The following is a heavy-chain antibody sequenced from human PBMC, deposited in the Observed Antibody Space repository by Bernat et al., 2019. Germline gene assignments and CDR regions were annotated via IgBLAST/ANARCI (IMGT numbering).Heavy chain of an antibody. CDR3: ARGPQLVPLDV. Sequence: EQQQQWGAGLLKPSETLSLTCAVYGGSFSGYYWSWIRQPPGKGLEWIGEINHSGSTNYNPSLKSRVTISVDTSKNQFSLKLSSVTAADTAVYYCARGPQLVPLDVWGQGTTVTVSS. D-gene: IGHD6-13*01. V-gene: IGHV4-34*01. J-gene: IGHJ6*02. CDR1: GGSFSGYY. CDR2: INHSGST.